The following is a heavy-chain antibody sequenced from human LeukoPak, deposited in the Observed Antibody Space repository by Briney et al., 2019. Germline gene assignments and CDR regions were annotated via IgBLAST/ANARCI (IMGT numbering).Heavy chain of an antibody. J-gene: IGHJ4*02. D-gene: IGHD4-23*01. CDR1: GFTFDDYG. CDR3: ARDSDYGGNSLLLDY. V-gene: IGHV3-20*04. CDR2: INWNGGST. Sequence: GGSLRLSCAASGFTFDDYGMSWVRQAPGKGLEWVSGINWNGGSTGYADSVKGRFTISRDNAKNSLYLQMNSLRAEDTALYYCARDSDYGGNSLLLDYWGQGTLVTVSS.